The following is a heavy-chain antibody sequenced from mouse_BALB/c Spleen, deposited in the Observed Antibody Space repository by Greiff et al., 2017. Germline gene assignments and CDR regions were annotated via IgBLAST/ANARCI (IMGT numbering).Heavy chain of an antibody. CDR1: GDSITSGY. V-gene: IGHV3-8*02. Sequence: EVQLQESGPSLVKPSQTLSLTCSVTGDSITSGYWNWIRKFPGNKLEYMGYISYSGSTYYNPSLKSRISITRDTSKNQYYLQLNSVTTEDTATYYCARNYGSREGYFDVWGAGTTVTVSS. CDR2: ISYSGST. D-gene: IGHD1-1*01. CDR3: ARNYGSREGYFDV. J-gene: IGHJ1*01.